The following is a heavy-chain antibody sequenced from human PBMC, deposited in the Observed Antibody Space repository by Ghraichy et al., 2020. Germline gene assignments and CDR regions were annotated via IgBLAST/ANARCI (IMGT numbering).Heavy chain of an antibody. D-gene: IGHD3-3*01. J-gene: IGHJ6*02. CDR3: ARLGFLEWLGTYYYHSMDV. Sequence: SQTLSLTCTVSGASISAYYWSWIRQPPGKGLEWIGYIFNSERSNYNPSLKSRVTISVDTSKNQFSRKLSSVTAADTAVYYCARLGFLEWLGTYYYHSMDVCGQGTTVTVSS. V-gene: IGHV4-59*08. CDR1: GASISAYY. CDR2: IFNSERS.